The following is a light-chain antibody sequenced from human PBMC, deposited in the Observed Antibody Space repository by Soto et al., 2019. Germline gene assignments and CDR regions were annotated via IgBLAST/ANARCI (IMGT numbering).Light chain of an antibody. V-gene: IGLV2-18*02. Sequence: QSAPTQPPSVSGSPGQSSTISCTGTSSDVGKYDRVSWYQQPPGTAPKLIIYEVTNRPSGVPARFSGSKSGNTASLTISGLQAEDEAEYYCSSYTSSSRYVFGTGTKVTVL. CDR3: SSYTSSSRYV. CDR1: SSDVGKYDR. CDR2: EVT. J-gene: IGLJ1*01.